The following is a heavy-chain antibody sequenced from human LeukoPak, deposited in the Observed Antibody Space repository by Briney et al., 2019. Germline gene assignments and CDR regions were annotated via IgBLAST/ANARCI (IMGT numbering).Heavy chain of an antibody. V-gene: IGHV4-59*01. CDR1: GVSISSYY. D-gene: IGHD5-18*01. CDR2: IYYSGST. CDR3: ARGGYSYGYYGMDV. J-gene: IGHJ6*02. Sequence: KPSETLSLTCTVSGVSISSYYWSWIRQPPGKGLEWIGCIYYSGSTNYNPSLKSRVTISVDTSKNQFSLKLSSVTAADTAVYYCARGGYSYGYYGMDVWGQGTTVTVSS.